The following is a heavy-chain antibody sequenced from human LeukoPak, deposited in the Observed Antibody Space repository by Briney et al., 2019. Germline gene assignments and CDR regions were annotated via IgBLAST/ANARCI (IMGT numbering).Heavy chain of an antibody. V-gene: IGHV3-33*01. CDR2: IWYDGGNK. CDR3: ARGLYFGRRPEQQLVLGY. CDR1: GFTFSRYG. D-gene: IGHD6-13*01. Sequence: PGGSLRLSCAASGFTFSRYGMHWVRQAPRRGLEWVAVIWYDGGNKYYAHSVKGRFTISRENSKNTLYLQLNSLRAEDTAVYYRARGLYFGRRPEQQLVLGYWGQGPLVTVSS. J-gene: IGHJ4*02.